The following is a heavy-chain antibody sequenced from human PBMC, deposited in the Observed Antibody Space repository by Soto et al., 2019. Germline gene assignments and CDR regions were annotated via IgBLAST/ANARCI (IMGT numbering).Heavy chain of an antibody. CDR2: IIPILGIA. CDR3: ARDGDTAMVDY. J-gene: IGHJ4*02. D-gene: IGHD5-18*01. Sequence: QVQLVQSGAEVKKPGSSVKVSCKASGGTFSSYTISWVRQAPGQGLEWMGRIIPILGIANYAQKFQGRVTDTADKSTSTAYMELSSLRSEDTAVYYCARDGDTAMVDYWGQGTLVTVSS. CDR1: GGTFSSYT. V-gene: IGHV1-69*08.